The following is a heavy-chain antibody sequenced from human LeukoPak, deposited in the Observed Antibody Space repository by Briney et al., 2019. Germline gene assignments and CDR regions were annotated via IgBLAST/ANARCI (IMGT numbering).Heavy chain of an antibody. J-gene: IGHJ4*02. V-gene: IGHV3-30-3*01. CDR1: GFTFFSYA. Sequence: GGSLRLSCAASGFTFFSYAMHWVRQAPGKGLEWVADISYDGNNKYYAYSVKGRFTISRDNSKNTLYLQMSSLRAEDTALYYCARIFGYQLLSPVDSWGQGTLVIVSS. CDR2: ISYDGNNK. D-gene: IGHD2-2*01. CDR3: ARIFGYQLLSPVDS.